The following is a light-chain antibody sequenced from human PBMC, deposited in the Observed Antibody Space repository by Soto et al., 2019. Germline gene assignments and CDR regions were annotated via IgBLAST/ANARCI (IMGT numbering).Light chain of an antibody. CDR3: LQDRNYPRT. J-gene: IGKJ1*01. Sequence: AIQMTQSPSSLSASVGDRVTITCRASQDIRGDLGWYQQKPGKAPKALIYGASNLQSGVPSRFSGSGFGTDFTLTISSLQTEDFATYYCLQDRNYPRTFGQGTKVESK. CDR2: GAS. V-gene: IGKV1-6*01. CDR1: QDIRGD.